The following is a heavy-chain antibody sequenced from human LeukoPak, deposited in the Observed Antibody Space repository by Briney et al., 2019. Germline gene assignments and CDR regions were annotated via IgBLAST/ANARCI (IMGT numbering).Heavy chain of an antibody. CDR3: ARDEGYYGSGSYLDS. Sequence: QTGGALRLSCAASGFTFSSYAMHCVRQAPGKGLEWGAVISYDGSNKYYADSVKGRVTISRENSKNPLYLKMTTLRAEDTAVYSCARDEGYYGSGSYLDSWGQGNLVTVSS. CDR1: GFTFSSYA. J-gene: IGHJ5*01. D-gene: IGHD3-10*01. CDR2: ISYDGSNK. V-gene: IGHV3-30-3*01.